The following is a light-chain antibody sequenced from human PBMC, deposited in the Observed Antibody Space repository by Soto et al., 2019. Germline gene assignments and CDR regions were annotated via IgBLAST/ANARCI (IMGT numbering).Light chain of an antibody. CDR1: SSDVGDNY. J-gene: IGLJ1*01. CDR2: EVT. Sequence: QSVLAQPPSASGSPGQSVTISCTGTSSDVGDNYVSRYQQHLGKAPKLIIYEVTLRPSGVPDRFSGSKSGNTASLTVSGLQADDEADYYCSAYAGSNTFVFGTGTKVTVL. V-gene: IGLV2-8*01. CDR3: SAYAGSNTFV.